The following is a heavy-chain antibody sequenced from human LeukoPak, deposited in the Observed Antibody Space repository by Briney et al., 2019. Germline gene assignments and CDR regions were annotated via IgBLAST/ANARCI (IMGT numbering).Heavy chain of an antibody. CDR3: ARVPTKYGGNSWFEY. CDR2: IGSDGKT. V-gene: IGHV3-23*01. J-gene: IGHJ4*02. D-gene: IGHD4-23*01. CDR1: GGTISAYS. Sequence: GGTLRLSCEASGGTISAYSMTWVRQAPGKGLEWVSSIGSDGKTHYSESVRGRFAISRDNSKSLLFLQLNSLTAEDTAVYYFARVPTKYGGNSWFEYWGQGTLVTVSS.